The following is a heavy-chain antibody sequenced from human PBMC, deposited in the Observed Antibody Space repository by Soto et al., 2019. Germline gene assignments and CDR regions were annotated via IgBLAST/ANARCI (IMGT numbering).Heavy chain of an antibody. J-gene: IGHJ6*02. CDR1: GFTFSSYA. CDR2: ISGSGGST. V-gene: IGHV3-23*01. Sequence: EVQLLESGGGLVQPGGSLRLSCAASGFTFSSYAMSWVRQAPGKGLEWVSAISGSGGSTYYADSVKGRFTISRDNSKNTLYLQMNSLRAEDTAVYYCAKSPRGRLRLGESSGMEVWGQGTTVTVSS. D-gene: IGHD3-16*01. CDR3: AKSPRGRLRLGESSGMEV.